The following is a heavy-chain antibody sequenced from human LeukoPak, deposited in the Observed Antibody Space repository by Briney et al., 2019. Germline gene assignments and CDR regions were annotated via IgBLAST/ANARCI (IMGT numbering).Heavy chain of an antibody. CDR3: TRDQRSGYSGYDYYYYYYMDV. CDR2: FHHSGST. CDR1: GGSFSGYY. J-gene: IGHJ6*03. D-gene: IGHD5-12*01. V-gene: IGHV4-34*10. Sequence: PSETLSLTCAVYGGSFSGYYWSWIRQPPGKGLEWIGSFHHSGSTYYNPSLKNRITVSVDTSKNQFSLKLSSVTAADTAVYYCTRDQRSGYSGYDYYYYYYMDVWGKGTTVTVSS.